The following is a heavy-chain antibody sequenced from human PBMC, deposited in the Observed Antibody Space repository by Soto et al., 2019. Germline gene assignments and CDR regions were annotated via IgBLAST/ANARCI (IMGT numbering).Heavy chain of an antibody. CDR1: GFTVSSYA. CDR2: ISGSDTST. J-gene: IGHJ4*02. D-gene: IGHD3-9*01. V-gene: IGHV3-23*01. Sequence: GGSLRLSCAASGFTVSSYAMSWVRQAPGKGLEWVSAISGSDTSTYYADSVKGRFTISRDNSKNTLNLQINSLRAEDTAVYYCAKGNHFDWLPRLYHFEYWGQGTLVTVSS. CDR3: AKGNHFDWLPRLYHFEY.